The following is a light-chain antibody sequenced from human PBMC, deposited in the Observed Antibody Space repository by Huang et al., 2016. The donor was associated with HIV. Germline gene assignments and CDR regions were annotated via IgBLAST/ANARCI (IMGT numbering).Light chain of an antibody. CDR2: GAS. J-gene: IGKJ4*01. V-gene: IGKV3-15*01. CDR1: QSVGSK. Sequence: EIVLTQSPATLSVSPGERATLSCRASQSVGSKLAWYQQKPGQAPRLLLYGASTRAPDVPARFSGSGSGTDFTRTISSLQSEDFAVYVCQQYNDWPPELSFGGGTKVEI. CDR3: QQYNDWPPELS.